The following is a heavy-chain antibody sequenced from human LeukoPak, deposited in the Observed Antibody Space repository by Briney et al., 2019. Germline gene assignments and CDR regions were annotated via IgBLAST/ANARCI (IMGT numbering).Heavy chain of an antibody. CDR1: GGSFSGYY. D-gene: IGHD4-17*01. CDR2: ISGSGGGT. J-gene: IGHJ4*02. V-gene: IGHV3-23*01. CDR3: ASSTVTPN. Sequence: ETLSLTCAVYGGSFSGYYWSWIRQPPGKGLEWVSAISGSGGGTYYADSVKGRFTISRDNSKNTLYLQMNSLRAEDTAVYYCASSTVTPNWGQGTLVTVSS.